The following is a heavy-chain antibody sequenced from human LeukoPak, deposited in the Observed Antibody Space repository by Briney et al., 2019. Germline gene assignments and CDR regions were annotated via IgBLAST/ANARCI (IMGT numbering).Heavy chain of an antibody. CDR2: INWNGGST. Sequence: GGSLRLSCAASGFTFDDYGMSWVRQAPGKGLEWVTGINWNGGSTGYADSVKGRFTISRDNAKNSLYLQMNSLRAEDTALYYCAKDRGPAMVTDGLDYWGQGTLVTVSS. D-gene: IGHD5-18*01. J-gene: IGHJ4*02. CDR3: AKDRGPAMVTDGLDY. CDR1: GFTFDDYG. V-gene: IGHV3-20*04.